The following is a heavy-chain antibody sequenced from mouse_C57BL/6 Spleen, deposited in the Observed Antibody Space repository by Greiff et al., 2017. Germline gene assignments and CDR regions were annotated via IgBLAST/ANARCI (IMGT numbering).Heavy chain of an antibody. D-gene: IGHD2-4*01. Sequence: QVQLQQPGAELVRPGSSVKLSCKASGYTFTSYWMHWVKQRPIQGLEWIGNIDPSDSETHYNQKFKDKATLTVDKSSSTAYMQLSSLTSEDSAVYYCAREYYDYDGRFAYWGQGTLVTVSA. V-gene: IGHV1-52*01. CDR3: AREYYDYDGRFAY. CDR2: IDPSDSET. J-gene: IGHJ3*01. CDR1: GYTFTSYW.